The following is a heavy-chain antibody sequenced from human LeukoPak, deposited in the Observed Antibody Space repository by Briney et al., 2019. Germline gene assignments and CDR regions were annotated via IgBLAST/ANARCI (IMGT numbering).Heavy chain of an antibody. J-gene: IGHJ4*02. CDR2: TSAYNGST. CDR1: CSTFTSYG. Sequence: ASVKLSCKASCSTFTSYGIGWVRQAPGQGLEWMGWTSAYNGSTNYAQTPQVRVTMTTDTSTSTAYMELRSLRPDDTAVDYCARVDGSGSYYKGYHFDYWGQGTLVTVSS. D-gene: IGHD3-10*01. V-gene: IGHV1-18*01. CDR3: ARVDGSGSYYKGYHFDY.